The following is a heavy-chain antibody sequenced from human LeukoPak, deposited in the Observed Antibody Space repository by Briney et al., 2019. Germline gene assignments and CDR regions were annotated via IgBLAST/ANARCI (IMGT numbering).Heavy chain of an antibody. CDR2: ISANTGKT. CDR1: GYNFATYG. V-gene: IGHV1-18*01. Sequence: ASVKVSCKTSGYNFATYGFCWVRQAPGDGLAWMGWISANTGKTSYAQKFQDRVTMTTDTSTTTAYMELRNLRLDDTAVYFCAKVAGDRMDYWGQGTLVTVSS. CDR3: AKVAGDRMDY. J-gene: IGHJ4*02. D-gene: IGHD6-13*01.